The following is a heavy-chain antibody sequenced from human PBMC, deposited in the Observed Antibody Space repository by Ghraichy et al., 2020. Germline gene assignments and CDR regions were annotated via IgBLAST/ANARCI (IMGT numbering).Heavy chain of an antibody. CDR3: ARSSNGGRFLEETVWFDP. D-gene: IGHD3-3*01. CDR2: GNHGGIT. CDR1: GGSFGDDS. Sequence: SETLSLTCAVYGGSFGDDSWNWIRQSTGKGLDWSGQGNHGGITTLNPSLKSRVAIPVDTSQKQFSLKVTSVTAADTAMYYCARSSNGGRFLEETVWFDPWGQGTQVIVSS. V-gene: IGHV4-34*01. J-gene: IGHJ5*02.